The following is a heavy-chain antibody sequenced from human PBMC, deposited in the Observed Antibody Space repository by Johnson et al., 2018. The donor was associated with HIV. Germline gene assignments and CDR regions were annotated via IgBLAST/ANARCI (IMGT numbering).Heavy chain of an antibody. Sequence: QVQLVESGGGLVQPGGSLRVSCAASGFTFSSYGMHWVRQAPGKGLEWVAVIYYDGSNKYYADSMKGRFTISRDNYQNTLYLQMNSLRAEDTAVDYCAKEYRRYSGTYAGAFDIWGQGTMVTVAS. D-gene: IGHD1-26*01. CDR3: AKEYRRYSGTYAGAFDI. CDR2: IYYDGSNK. CDR1: GFTFSSYG. J-gene: IGHJ3*02. V-gene: IGHV3-30*18.